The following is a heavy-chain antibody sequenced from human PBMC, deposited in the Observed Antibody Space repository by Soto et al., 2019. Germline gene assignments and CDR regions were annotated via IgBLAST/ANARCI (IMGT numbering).Heavy chain of an antibody. J-gene: IGHJ3*02. Sequence: PSETLSLTCTVSGGSISSGGYYWSWIRQHPGKGLEWIGYIYYSGSTYYNPSLKSRVTISVDTSKNQFSLKLSSVTAADTAVYYCARDRSDGYYYDSSGRAFDIWGQGTMVTVSS. D-gene: IGHD3-22*01. V-gene: IGHV4-31*03. CDR2: IYYSGST. CDR1: GGSISSGGYY. CDR3: ARDRSDGYYYDSSGRAFDI.